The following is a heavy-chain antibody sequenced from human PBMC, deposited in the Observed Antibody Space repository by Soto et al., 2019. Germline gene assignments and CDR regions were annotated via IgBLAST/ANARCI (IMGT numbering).Heavy chain of an antibody. D-gene: IGHD2-15*01. CDR2: ISSSSSYI. J-gene: IGHJ4*02. CDR3: ASAGIVEMATNFDY. V-gene: IGHV3-21*01. CDR1: GFTFSSYS. Sequence: EVQLVESGGGLVKPGGSLRLSCAASGFTFSSYSMNWVRQAPGKGLEWVSSISSSSSYIYYADSVKGRFTISRDNAKNSLYLQMNSLRAEDTAVYYCASAGIVEMATNFDYWGQGTLVTVSS.